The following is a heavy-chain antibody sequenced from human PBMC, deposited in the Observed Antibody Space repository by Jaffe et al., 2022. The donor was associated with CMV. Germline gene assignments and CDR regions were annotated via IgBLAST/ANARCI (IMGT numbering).Heavy chain of an antibody. J-gene: IGHJ6*03. CDR3: ARDGPVAGPARDYYYYYMDV. V-gene: IGHV4-59*01. CDR1: GGSISSYY. CDR2: IYYSGST. D-gene: IGHD6-19*01. Sequence: QVQLQESGPGLVKPSETLSLTCTVSGGSISSYYWSWIRQPPGKGLEWIGYIYYSGSTNYNPSLKSRVTISVDTSKNQFSLKLSSVTAADTAVYYCARDGPVAGPARDYYYYYMDVWGKGTTVTVSS.